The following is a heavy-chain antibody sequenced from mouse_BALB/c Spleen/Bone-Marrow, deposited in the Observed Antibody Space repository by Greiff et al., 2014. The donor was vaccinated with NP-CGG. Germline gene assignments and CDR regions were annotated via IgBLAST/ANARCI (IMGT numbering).Heavy chain of an antibody. V-gene: IGHV3-6*02. J-gene: IGHJ3*01. CDR2: ISYDGSN. CDR3: ARDRVFAY. Sequence: EVQLVESGPGLVKPSQSLSLTCSVSGYSITSCYYCYWIRQFPGNKLEWMGYISYDGSNNYNPSLKNRISITRDTSKNQFCLKLNSVTTEDTAAYYCARDRVFAYWGQGTLLTVSA. D-gene: IGHD3-1*01. CDR1: GYSITSCYY.